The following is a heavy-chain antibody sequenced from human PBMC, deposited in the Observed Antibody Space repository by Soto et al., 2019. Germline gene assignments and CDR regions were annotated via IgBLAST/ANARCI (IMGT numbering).Heavy chain of an antibody. Sequence: GGSVRLSCAASGFTFSSYAMHWVRQAPGKGLEYVSAISSNGGSTYYANSVKGRFTISRDNSKNTLYLQMGSLRAEDMAVYYCARGDSSGYYFGYFDCWGQGTLVTVSS. D-gene: IGHD3-22*01. J-gene: IGHJ4*02. CDR3: ARGDSSGYYFGYFDC. CDR2: ISSNGGST. CDR1: GFTFSSYA. V-gene: IGHV3-64*01.